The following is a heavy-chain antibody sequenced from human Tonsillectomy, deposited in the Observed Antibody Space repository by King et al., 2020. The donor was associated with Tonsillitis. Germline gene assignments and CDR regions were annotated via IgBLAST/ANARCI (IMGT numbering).Heavy chain of an antibody. V-gene: IGHV1-8*01. CDR2: MNPNSGNT. J-gene: IGHJ3*02. CDR1: GYTFTSYD. Sequence: QVQLVESGAEVKKPGASVKVSCKASGYTFTSYDFNWVRQATGQGLEWMGWMNPNSGNTGYAQKFQGRVTMTRNTSISTAYMELSSLRSEDTAVYYCAISGLKFCSITSCWDDAFDIGGQGTMVTVSS. CDR3: AISGLKFCSITSCWDDAFDI. D-gene: IGHD2-2*01.